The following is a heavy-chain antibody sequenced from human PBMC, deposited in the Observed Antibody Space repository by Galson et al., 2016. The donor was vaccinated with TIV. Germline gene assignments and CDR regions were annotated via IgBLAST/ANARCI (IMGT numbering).Heavy chain of an antibody. Sequence: SLRLSCAASQFPFSDYWMNWIRQAPGKGLEWVATIKQDGSDRYYGDSVKGRFTTSRDNAKRLLYLHMSSQRVEDTAVYYCARDPLFGGMDVWGQGATVAVS. D-gene: IGHD3-10*02. CDR2: IKQDGSDR. V-gene: IGHV3-7*03. J-gene: IGHJ6*02. CDR3: ARDPLFGGMDV. CDR1: QFPFSDYW.